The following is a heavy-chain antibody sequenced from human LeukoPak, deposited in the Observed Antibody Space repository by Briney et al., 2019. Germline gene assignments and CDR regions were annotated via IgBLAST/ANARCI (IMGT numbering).Heavy chain of an antibody. Sequence: HPGRSLRLSCAASGFSFSSYGMHWVRQAPGKGLEWVAVISFDGSNEYYADSVKGRFTISRDNSKNSLYLHMNSLRAADTAVYYCAKSGSSPPYYYYGMDVWGQGTTVTVSS. J-gene: IGHJ6*02. V-gene: IGHV3-30*18. CDR1: GFSFSSYG. CDR3: AKSGSSPPYYYYGMDV. CDR2: ISFDGSNE. D-gene: IGHD6-13*01.